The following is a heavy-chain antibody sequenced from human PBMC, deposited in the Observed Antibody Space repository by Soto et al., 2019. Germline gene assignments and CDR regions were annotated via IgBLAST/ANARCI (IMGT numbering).Heavy chain of an antibody. J-gene: IGHJ4*02. CDR2: ISSSSSTI. Sequence: GGSLRLSCAASGFTFSSYSMNWVRQAPGKGLEWVSYISSSSSTIYYADSVKGRFTISRDNAKNSLYLQMNSLRDEDTAVYYCARDPYCSGGSCYKRNTAMVPNYWGQGTLVTVSS. V-gene: IGHV3-48*02. CDR3: ARDPYCSGGSCYKRNTAMVPNY. CDR1: GFTFSSYS. D-gene: IGHD2-15*01.